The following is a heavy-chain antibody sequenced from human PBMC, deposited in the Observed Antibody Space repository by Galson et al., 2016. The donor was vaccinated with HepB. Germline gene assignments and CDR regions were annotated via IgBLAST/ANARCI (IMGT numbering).Heavy chain of an antibody. D-gene: IGHD1-26*01. Sequence: PALVKPTQTLTLTCTFSGFSLNTYGMRVNWIRQPPGKALEWVARIDWDDDIFCSTSLRNRLTISKDTSKNQVVLTMTNMDPVDTATYYCARMEVGPSGLFDYWGQGILVTVSS. CDR3: ARMEVGPSGLFDY. CDR1: GFSLNTYGMR. CDR2: IDWDDDI. V-gene: IGHV2-70*04. J-gene: IGHJ4*02.